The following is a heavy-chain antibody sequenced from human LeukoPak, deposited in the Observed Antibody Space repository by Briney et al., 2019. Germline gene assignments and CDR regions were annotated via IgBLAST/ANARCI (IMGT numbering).Heavy chain of an antibody. Sequence: GGSLRLSCAASGFTFDDYAMNWVRQAPGKGLEWVSGINWDGGSTGYGDSVKGRFTISRDNAKNSLYLQMNSLRAEDTALYYCARGEGYSYDSSGYYRVWGRGILVTVSS. CDR2: INWDGGST. V-gene: IGHV3-20*04. J-gene: IGHJ4*02. CDR3: ARGEGYSYDSSGYYRV. CDR1: GFTFDDYA. D-gene: IGHD3-22*01.